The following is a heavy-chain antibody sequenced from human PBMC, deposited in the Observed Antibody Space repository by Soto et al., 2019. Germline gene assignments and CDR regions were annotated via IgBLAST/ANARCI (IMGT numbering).Heavy chain of an antibody. J-gene: IGHJ6*02. D-gene: IGHD3-10*01. CDR3: ARDSGFGETGYYYGMDV. V-gene: IGHV3-33*01. CDR1: GFTFSSYG. CDR2: IWYDGSNK. Sequence: QVQLVESGGVVVQPGRSLRLSCAASGFTFSSYGMHWVRQAPGKGLEWVAVIWYDGSNKYYADSVKGRFTISRDNSKNTLYLQINSLRAEDTAVYYCARDSGFGETGYYYGMDVWGQGNTVNVSS.